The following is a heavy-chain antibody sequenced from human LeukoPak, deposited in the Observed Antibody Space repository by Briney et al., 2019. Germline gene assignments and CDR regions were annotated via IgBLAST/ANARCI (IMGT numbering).Heavy chain of an antibody. CDR1: GFTFSSYA. CDR3: AKRGGLPPLDYYYYYMDV. V-gene: IGHV3-23*01. CDR2: ISGSGGRT. D-gene: IGHD2-21*02. J-gene: IGHJ6*03. Sequence: PGGSLRLSCAASGFTFSSYAMSWVRQAPGKGLEWVSTISGSGGRTYYADSVRGRFTISRDNSKNTLYLQLNSLRAEDTAIYYCAKRGGLPPLDYYYYYMDVWGKGTTVTVSS.